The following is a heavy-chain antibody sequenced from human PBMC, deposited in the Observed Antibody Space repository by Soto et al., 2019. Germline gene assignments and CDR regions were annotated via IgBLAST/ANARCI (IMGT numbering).Heavy chain of an antibody. D-gene: IGHD5-18*01. V-gene: IGHV4-39*01. J-gene: IGHJ6*02. CDR3: ARLGLQLTYGMDV. CDR2: IYYSGST. Sequence: TLSLTCTVSGGSISSSDYFWGWIRRPPGKGLEWIGNIYYSGSTYYRPSLKSRITMSVDRSKSQFSLKLTSVTAADTAVYYCARLGLQLTYGMDVWGQGTTVTAP. CDR1: GGSISSSDYF.